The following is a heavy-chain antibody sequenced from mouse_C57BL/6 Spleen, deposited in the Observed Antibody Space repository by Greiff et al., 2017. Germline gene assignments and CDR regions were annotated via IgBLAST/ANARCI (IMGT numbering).Heavy chain of an antibody. CDR3: ARNYGSSYYYAMDY. J-gene: IGHJ4*01. D-gene: IGHD1-1*01. Sequence: VQLQQSGAELAKPGASVKLSCKASGYTFTSYWMHWVKQRPGQGLEWIGYINTSSGYTKYNQKFKDKATLTADKSYSTAYMQLSSLTYEDSAVYYCARNYGSSYYYAMDYWGQGTSVTVSS. CDR2: INTSSGYT. CDR1: GYTFTSYW. V-gene: IGHV1-7*01.